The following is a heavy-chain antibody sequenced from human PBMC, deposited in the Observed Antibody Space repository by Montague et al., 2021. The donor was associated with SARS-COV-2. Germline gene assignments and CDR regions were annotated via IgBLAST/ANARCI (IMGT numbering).Heavy chain of an antibody. CDR3: ARDQNHGMDV. CDR2: IHGRGDGT. D-gene: IGHD1-14*01. V-gene: IGHV3-23*01. Sequence: SLRLSCPASGFTFSSHGMYWVRQPPGKGLEWVSEIHGRGDGTYYADSVKGRFTISRDNSKNTLYLQMNSLRVEDTAVYYCARDQNHGMDVWGQGTTVIVSS. J-gene: IGHJ6*02. CDR1: GFTFSSHG.